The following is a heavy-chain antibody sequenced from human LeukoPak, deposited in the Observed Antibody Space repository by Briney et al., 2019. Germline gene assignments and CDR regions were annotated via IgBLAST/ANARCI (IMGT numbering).Heavy chain of an antibody. CDR3: ATDLVRAHIDY. D-gene: IGHD2-8*02. CDR1: GFTFSDYY. V-gene: IGHV3-11*04. CDR2: ISSSGSTI. J-gene: IGHJ4*02. Sequence: PGGSLRLSCAASGFTFSDYYMSWIRQAPGKGLEWVSYISSSGSTIYYADFVKGRFTISRDNAKNSLYLQMNSLRAEDTAVYYCATDLVRAHIDYWGQGTLVTVSS.